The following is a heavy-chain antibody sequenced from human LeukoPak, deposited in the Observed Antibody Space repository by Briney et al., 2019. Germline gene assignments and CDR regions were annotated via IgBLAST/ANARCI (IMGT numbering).Heavy chain of an antibody. CDR1: GGSMSSYY. V-gene: IGHV4-59*01. Sequence: SETLSLTCTVSGGSMSSYYWSWIRQPPGKGLEWIGYIYYSGSTNYNPSLKSRVTISVDTSKNQFSLKLSSVTAADTAVYYCARSGYDYRNWFDPWGQGTLVTVSS. CDR2: IYYSGST. D-gene: IGHD5-12*01. J-gene: IGHJ5*02. CDR3: ARSGYDYRNWFDP.